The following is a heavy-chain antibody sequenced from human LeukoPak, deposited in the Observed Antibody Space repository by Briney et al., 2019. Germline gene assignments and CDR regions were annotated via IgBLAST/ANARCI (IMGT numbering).Heavy chain of an antibody. CDR2: ISYDGSNK. D-gene: IGHD4-17*01. J-gene: IGHJ4*02. CDR3: AREVYGDYVGSGDY. V-gene: IGHV3-30-3*01. Sequence: GRSLRLSCAASGFTFSSYAMHWVRQAPGKGLEWVAVISYDGSNKYYADSVKGRFTISRDNSKNTLYLQMNSLRAEDTAVYYCAREVYGDYVGSGDYWGQGTLVTVSS. CDR1: GFTFSSYA.